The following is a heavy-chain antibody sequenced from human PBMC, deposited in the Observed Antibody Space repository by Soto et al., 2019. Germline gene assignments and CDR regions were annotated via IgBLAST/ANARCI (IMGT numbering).Heavy chain of an antibody. CDR3: AKDCQWLLDY. D-gene: IGHD6-19*01. J-gene: IGHJ4*02. CDR1: GFTFSSYG. Sequence: QVQLVESGGGVVQPGRSLRLSCAASGFTFSSYGMLWVRQAPGKGLEWVAVISYDGSNKYYADSVKGRFTISRDNSKNTLYLQMNSLRAEDTAVYYCAKDCQWLLDYWGQGTLVTVSS. V-gene: IGHV3-30*18. CDR2: ISYDGSNK.